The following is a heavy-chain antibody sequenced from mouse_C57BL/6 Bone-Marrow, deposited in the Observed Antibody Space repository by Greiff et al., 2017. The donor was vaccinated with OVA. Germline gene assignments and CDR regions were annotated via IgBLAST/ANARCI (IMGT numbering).Heavy chain of an antibody. CDR1: GFTFSDYG. J-gene: IGHJ1*03. CDR3: GKDYGSRHWYFDV. Sequence: EVNLVESGGGLVKPGGSLKLSCAASGFTFSDYGMHWVRQAPEKGLEWVAYISSGSSSIYYADTVKGRFTISRDTATNTLFLQMTSLMSEDTAMYYCGKDYGSRHWYFDVWGKGTTVTVSS. V-gene: IGHV5-17*01. D-gene: IGHD1-1*01. CDR2: ISSGSSSI.